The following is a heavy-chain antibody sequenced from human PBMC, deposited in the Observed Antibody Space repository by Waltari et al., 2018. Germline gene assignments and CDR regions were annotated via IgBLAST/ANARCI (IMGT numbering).Heavy chain of an antibody. CDR3: AKDSVVAAWFEA. D-gene: IGHD2-15*01. CDR2: ISSKGGSL. Sequence: EFHLVESGGDLVEPGGSLRLSCSGSGFTFEDNTMTWVRQPPGQGLEWVAAISSKGGSLFYADSVKGRFTVSRDKSKKIVYLQMSSLRVDDTATYYCAKDSVVAAWFEAWGQGTPVTVSS. CDR1: GFTFEDNT. V-gene: IGHV3-23*04. J-gene: IGHJ4*02.